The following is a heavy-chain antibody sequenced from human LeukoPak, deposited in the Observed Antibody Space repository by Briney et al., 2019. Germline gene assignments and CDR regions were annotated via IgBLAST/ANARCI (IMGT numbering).Heavy chain of an antibody. J-gene: IGHJ4*02. V-gene: IGHV4-59*05. Sequence: PSETLSLTCTVSGGSISSYYWSWIRQPPGKGLEWIGSIYYSGSTYYNPSLKSRVTISVDTSKNQFSLKLSSVTAADTAVYYCASGNLAAAGGFDYWGQGTLVTVSS. CDR2: IYYSGST. CDR1: GGSISSYY. CDR3: ASGNLAAAGGFDY. D-gene: IGHD6-13*01.